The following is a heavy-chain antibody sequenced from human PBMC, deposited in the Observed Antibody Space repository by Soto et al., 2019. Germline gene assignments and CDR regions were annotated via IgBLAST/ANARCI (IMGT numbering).Heavy chain of an antibody. Sequence: QVQLVESAGGVVQPGRSLRLSCAASGFPFTSYGMHWVREGPDKGLEWVAIISYDGSDKYYADSVKGRFTISRDNSKNTLYLQMNGLRPEDTALYYCVGGQYYFDYRGQGTLVIVSS. CDR1: GFPFTSYG. CDR2: ISYDGSDK. CDR3: VGGQYYFDY. V-gene: IGHV3-30*03. D-gene: IGHD3-10*01. J-gene: IGHJ4*02.